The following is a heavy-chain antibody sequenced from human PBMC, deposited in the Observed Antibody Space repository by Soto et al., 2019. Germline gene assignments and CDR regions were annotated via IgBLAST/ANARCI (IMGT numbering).Heavy chain of an antibody. CDR2: IYSGDSET. D-gene: IGHD3-3*01. Sequence: GEALKISCKGSGYSFTSYWIGWGRQGPWKGLEWMVIIYSGDSETRYSPSCQGQVTLSAAKSISTAYPQWSSQKASDPAMYYCARQQVDNYDFSSGYPDPSYYFDYWGPGTLVTVSS. V-gene: IGHV5-51*01. CDR3: ARQQVDNYDFSSGYPDPSYYFDY. CDR1: GYSFTSYW. J-gene: IGHJ4*02.